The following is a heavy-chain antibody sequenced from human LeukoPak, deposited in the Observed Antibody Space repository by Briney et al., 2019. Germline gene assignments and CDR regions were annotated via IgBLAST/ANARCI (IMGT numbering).Heavy chain of an antibody. CDR1: GFDFSGYG. D-gene: IGHD3-9*01. CDR3: AKDYDILTGYSIGYYFDY. V-gene: IGHV3-30*18. Sequence: GGSLRLSCAASGFDFSGYGMHWVRQAPGKGLEWVAVISYDGSNRYYGDSVKGRFTIYRGNSKNTLYLQMNSLRAEDSAVYYCAKDYDILTGYSIGYYFDYWGQGTLVTVSS. J-gene: IGHJ4*02. CDR2: ISYDGSNR.